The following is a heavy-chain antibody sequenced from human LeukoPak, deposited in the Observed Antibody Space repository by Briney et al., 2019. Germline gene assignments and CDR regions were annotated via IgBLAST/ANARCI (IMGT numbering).Heavy chain of an antibody. CDR1: GFTFSSYG. D-gene: IGHD6-13*01. CDR2: IRYDGSNK. V-gene: IGHV3-30*02. Sequence: PGGSLRLSCAASGFTFSSYGMLWVRQAPGKGLEWVAFIRYDGSNKYYADSVKGRFTISRDNAKNSLYLQMNSLRAEDTAVYYCARDRSTQQLEFDPWGQGTLVTVSS. CDR3: ARDRSTQQLEFDP. J-gene: IGHJ5*02.